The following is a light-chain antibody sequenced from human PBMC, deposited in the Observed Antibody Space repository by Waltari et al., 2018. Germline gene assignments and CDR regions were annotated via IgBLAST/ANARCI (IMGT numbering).Light chain of an antibody. Sequence: DIQMTQSPSSLSASVGDRVTITCRASQSISSFLNWYHQKPGKAPKLLIYAASSLQSGVPSRFSGSGSGTDFTLTISSLHPEDFATYYCQQSYRTPLTFGGGTK. J-gene: IGKJ4*01. CDR3: QQSYRTPLT. CDR2: AAS. CDR1: QSISSF. V-gene: IGKV1-39*01.